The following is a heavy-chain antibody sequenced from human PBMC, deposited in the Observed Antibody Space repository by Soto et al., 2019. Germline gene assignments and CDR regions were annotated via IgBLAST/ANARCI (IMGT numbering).Heavy chain of an antibody. CDR1: GGTFSSYA. CDR3: ARDLGETGYYYHGMDV. CDR2: IIPIFGTA. D-gene: IGHD4-17*01. V-gene: IGHV1-69*13. Sequence: SVKVSCKAAGGTFSSYAISWVRQAPGQGLEWMGGIIPIFGTANYAQKFQGRVTITADESTSTAYMELSSLRSEDTAVYYSARDLGETGYYYHGMDVWGQGTTVTVSS. J-gene: IGHJ6*02.